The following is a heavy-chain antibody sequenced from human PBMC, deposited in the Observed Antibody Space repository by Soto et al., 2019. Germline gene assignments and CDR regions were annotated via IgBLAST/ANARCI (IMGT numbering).Heavy chain of an antibody. CDR1: GGSISSSSYY. V-gene: IGHV4-39*01. CDR3: ADGRIAAAGLYYYYYGMDV. J-gene: IGHJ6*02. Sequence: QLQLQESGPGLVKPSETLSLTCTVSGGSISSSSYYWGWIRQPPGKGLEWIGSIYYSGSTYYNPCLKSRVTISVDTSKNQFSLKLSSVTAADTAVYYCADGRIAAAGLYYYYYGMDVWGQGTTVTVSS. D-gene: IGHD6-13*01. CDR2: IYYSGST.